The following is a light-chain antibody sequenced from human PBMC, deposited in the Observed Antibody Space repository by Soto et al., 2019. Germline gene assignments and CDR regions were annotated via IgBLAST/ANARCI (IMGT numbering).Light chain of an antibody. CDR2: GAS. J-gene: IGKJ1*01. CDR3: EQYGSSSWT. CDR1: QSVRSSY. V-gene: IGKV3-20*01. Sequence: EIVLTQSPGTLSLPPGERATLSCRASQSVRSSYLAWYQQKFGQAPRLLNYGASSRATGIPDRFSGSGSGTDFTLTISRLEPEDFSVYYCEQYGSSSWTFGQGTKVDIK.